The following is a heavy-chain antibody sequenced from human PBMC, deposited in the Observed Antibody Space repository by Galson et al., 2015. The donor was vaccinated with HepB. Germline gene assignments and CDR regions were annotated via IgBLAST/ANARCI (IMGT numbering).Heavy chain of an antibody. CDR2: ISSSSSYT. D-gene: IGHD3-16*01. CDR1: GFTFSDYY. J-gene: IGHJ3*02. CDR3: ARDKDYESGHAFDI. V-gene: IGHV3-11*05. Sequence: SLRLSCAASGFTFSDYYMSWIRQAPGKGLEWVSYISSSSSYTNYADSVKGRFTISRDNAKNSLYLQMNSLRAEDTAVYYCARDKDYESGHAFDIWGQGTMVTVSS.